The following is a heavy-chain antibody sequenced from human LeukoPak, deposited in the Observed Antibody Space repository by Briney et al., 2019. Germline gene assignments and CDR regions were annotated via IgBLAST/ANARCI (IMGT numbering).Heavy chain of an antibody. V-gene: IGHV3-33*01. J-gene: IGHJ4*02. CDR1: GFSFSSYV. D-gene: IGHD4-17*01. CDR3: ARDAAEYGDSHFDW. Sequence: GGSLRLSCSASGFSFSSYVMHWVRQAPGKGLQWVAVIWNDGSHQYYADSEKGRFTISRDNSRNTMYLQMNRLRVEDTAVYYCARDAAEYGDSHFDWWGQGTLVTVSS. CDR2: IWNDGSHQ.